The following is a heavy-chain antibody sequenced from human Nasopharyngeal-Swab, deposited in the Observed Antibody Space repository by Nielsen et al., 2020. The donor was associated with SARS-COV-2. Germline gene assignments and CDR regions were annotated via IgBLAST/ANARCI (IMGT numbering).Heavy chain of an antibody. D-gene: IGHD3-22*01. V-gene: IGHV3-30-3*01. CDR3: ATTPLDSSGFYYGFDY. Sequence: GGSLRLSCVVSGFTFSSDAMHWVRQAPGKGLEWVAVISYDGSNKSYADSVEGRFTISRDNSKNTLYLQINSLRAEDTAVYYCATTPLDSSGFYYGFDYWGQGTLVTVSS. CDR2: ISYDGSNK. CDR1: GFTFSSDA. J-gene: IGHJ4*02.